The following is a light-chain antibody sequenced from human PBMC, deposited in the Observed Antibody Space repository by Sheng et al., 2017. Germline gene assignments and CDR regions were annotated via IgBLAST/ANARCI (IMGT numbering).Light chain of an antibody. Sequence: DIQMTQSPSTLSASVGDRVTITCRASQTISNWLAWYQQKPGKAPKLLIYDASNLETGVPSRFSGSGSGTDFTFTISSLQPEDIATYYCQQYDNRFTFGPGTKVDIK. CDR3: QQYDNRFT. V-gene: IGKV1-33*01. CDR1: QTISNW. J-gene: IGKJ3*01. CDR2: DAS.